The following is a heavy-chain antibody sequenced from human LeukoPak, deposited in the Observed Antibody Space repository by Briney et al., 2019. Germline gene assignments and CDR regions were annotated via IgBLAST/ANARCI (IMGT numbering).Heavy chain of an antibody. CDR1: GGSISSGDYS. CDR3: ARDWVPYYDFWSGYPYGMDV. V-gene: IGHV4-30-4*01. Sequence: SETLSLTCTVSGGSISSGDYSWSWIRQPPGKGLERIGYIYYSGSTYYNPSLKSRVTISVDTSKNQFSLKLGSVTAADTAVYYCARDWVPYYDFWSGYPYGMDVWGQGTTVTVSS. D-gene: IGHD3-3*01. J-gene: IGHJ6*02. CDR2: IYYSGST.